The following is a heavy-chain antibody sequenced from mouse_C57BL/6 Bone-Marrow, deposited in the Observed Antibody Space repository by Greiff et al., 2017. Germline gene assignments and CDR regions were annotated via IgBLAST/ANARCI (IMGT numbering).Heavy chain of an antibody. J-gene: IGHJ2*01. CDR3: ARLGVFYYYGSSYYFDY. V-gene: IGHV1-9*01. D-gene: IGHD1-1*01. CDR1: GYTFTGYW. CDR2: ILPGSGST. Sequence: VQLVESGAELMKPGASVKLSCKATGYTFTGYWIEWVKQRPGHGLEWIGEILPGSGSTNYNEKFKGKATFTADTSSNTAYMQLSSLTTEDSAIYYCARLGVFYYYGSSYYFDYWGQGTTLTVSS.